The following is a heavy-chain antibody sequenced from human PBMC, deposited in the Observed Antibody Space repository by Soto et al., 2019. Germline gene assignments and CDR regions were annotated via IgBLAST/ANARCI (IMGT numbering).Heavy chain of an antibody. CDR2: VYPGDSET. CDR1: GYSFTTYW. CDR3: ARHMNTAAAGTDFDY. Sequence: EVQLVQSGAEVKKPGESLKISCKGSGYSFTTYWIDWVRQMPGKGLEWMGIVYPGDSETRYSPSFQGQVTISADKSISTAYLQWSSLKASDTAMYYCARHMNTAAAGTDFDYWGQGTLVTVSS. D-gene: IGHD6-13*01. V-gene: IGHV5-51*01. J-gene: IGHJ4*02.